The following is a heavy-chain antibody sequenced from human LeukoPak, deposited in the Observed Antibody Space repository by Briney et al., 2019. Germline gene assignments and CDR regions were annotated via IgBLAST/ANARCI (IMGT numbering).Heavy chain of an antibody. Sequence: TLSLTCTASGGSISSGGYYWSWIRQPPGKGLEWIGFIYYSGSTYYNPSLKSRVAISVDTSKNQFSLRLSSVTAADTAVYYCARGGTGVTTAIDYWGQGTLVTVSS. CDR1: GGSISSGGYY. D-gene: IGHD4-17*01. V-gene: IGHV4-31*03. CDR2: IYYSGST. CDR3: ARGGTGVTTAIDY. J-gene: IGHJ4*02.